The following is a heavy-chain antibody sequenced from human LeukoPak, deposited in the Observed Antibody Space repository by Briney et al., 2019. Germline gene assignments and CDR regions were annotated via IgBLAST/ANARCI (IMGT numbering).Heavy chain of an antibody. Sequence: PSETLSPTCTVSGGSISSYYWSWIRQPPGKGLEWIGYIYYSGSTNYNPSLKSRVTISVDTSKNQFSLKLSSVTAADTAVYYCARVPAAYYDFWSGYPWGQGTLVTVSS. D-gene: IGHD3-3*01. CDR1: GGSISSYY. J-gene: IGHJ5*02. CDR3: ARVPAAYYDFWSGYP. CDR2: IYYSGST. V-gene: IGHV4-59*08.